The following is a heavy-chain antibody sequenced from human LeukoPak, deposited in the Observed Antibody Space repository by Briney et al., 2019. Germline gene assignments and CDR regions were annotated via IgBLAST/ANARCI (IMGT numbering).Heavy chain of an antibody. Sequence: GGSLRFSCAASGFTFSSYAMSWLRQAPGHGLEWVSAISGSGGSTYYADTVKGRFSISADNSGNSLYLQMSSLRADDTAVYYCVREARGETYDFWGQGTLVTVSS. CDR2: ISGSGGST. CDR1: GFTFSSYA. D-gene: IGHD3-10*01. V-gene: IGHV3-23*01. CDR3: VREARGETYDF. J-gene: IGHJ4*02.